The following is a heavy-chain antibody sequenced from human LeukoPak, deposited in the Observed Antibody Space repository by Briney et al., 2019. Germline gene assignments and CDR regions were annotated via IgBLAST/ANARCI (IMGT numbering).Heavy chain of an antibody. J-gene: IGHJ3*02. CDR2: IYTSGST. V-gene: IGHV4-61*02. CDR3: ARETANDYGARLDAFDI. Sequence: PSETLPLTCTVSGGSISSGSYYWSWIRQPAGKGLEWIGRIYTSGSTNYNPSLKSRVTISVDTSKNQFSLKLSSVTAADTAVYYCARETANDYGARLDAFDIWGQGTMVTVSS. D-gene: IGHD4-17*01. CDR1: GGSISSGSYY.